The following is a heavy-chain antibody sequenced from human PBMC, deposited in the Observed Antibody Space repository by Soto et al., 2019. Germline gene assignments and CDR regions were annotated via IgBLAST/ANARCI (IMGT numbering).Heavy chain of an antibody. Sequence: ASVKVSCKASGYSFTDYHIHWVRQAPGQGLEWLGRIIPKSGGTSTAQKFQGWVTMTTDASLSPASMELTRLTSDDTAIYYCARGNSTDCSNGVCSFFYNHDMDVWGQGTTVTVSS. D-gene: IGHD2-8*01. CDR2: IIPKSGGT. CDR3: ARGNSTDCSNGVCSFFYNHDMDV. V-gene: IGHV1-2*04. CDR1: GYSFTDYH. J-gene: IGHJ6*02.